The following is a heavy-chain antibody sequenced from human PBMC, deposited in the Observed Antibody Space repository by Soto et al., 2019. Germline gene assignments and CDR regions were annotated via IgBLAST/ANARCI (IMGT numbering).Heavy chain of an antibody. CDR3: ARELTQQLPLDY. V-gene: IGHV3-21*01. CDR1: GFTFSSYS. J-gene: IGHJ4*02. D-gene: IGHD6-13*01. CDR2: ITGGSNYI. Sequence: VQLVESGGGLVKPGGSLRLSCTASGFTFSSYSMNWVRQAPGKGLEWVSSITGGSNYIFYADSVKGRFSISRDNAKNSLYLQMDSLRAEDTAVYYCARELTQQLPLDYWGQGTLVTVSS.